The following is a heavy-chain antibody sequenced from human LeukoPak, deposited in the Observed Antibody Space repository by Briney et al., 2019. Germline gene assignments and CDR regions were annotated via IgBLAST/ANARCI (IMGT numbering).Heavy chain of an antibody. CDR2: IKEDGSEK. V-gene: IGHV3-7*01. Sequence: GGSLRLSCEASGLTFSSHWMSWVRQAPGKGLEWVANIKEDGSEKYYVDYVKGRFTISRDNAKNSLCLQMNSLRAEDTAMYYCATYNGSRSFGYWGQGSLVTVSS. D-gene: IGHD1-26*01. CDR1: GLTFSSHW. J-gene: IGHJ4*02. CDR3: ATYNGSRSFGY.